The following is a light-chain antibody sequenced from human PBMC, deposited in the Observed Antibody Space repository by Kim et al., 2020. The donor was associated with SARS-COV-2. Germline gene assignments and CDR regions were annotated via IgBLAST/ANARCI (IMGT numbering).Light chain of an antibody. CDR3: QVWDRTTV. Sequence: SYELTQPPSMSVALGQTAIITCGGDNIENKNVHWYQQKPGQAPVLVIYRDINRPSGIPERFSGSNSGNAATLTISRAQAGDEADYFCQVWDRTTVFGGGT. CDR2: RDI. CDR1: NIENKN. J-gene: IGLJ2*01. V-gene: IGLV3-9*01.